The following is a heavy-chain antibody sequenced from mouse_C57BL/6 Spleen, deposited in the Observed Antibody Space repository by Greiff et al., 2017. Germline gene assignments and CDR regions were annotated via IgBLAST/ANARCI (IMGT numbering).Heavy chain of an antibody. V-gene: IGHV5-17*01. CDR2: ISSGSSTI. Sequence: EVQVVESGGGLVKPGGSLKLSCAASGFTFRDYGMHWVRQAPGKGLAWVAYISSGSSTIYYTDTVKGRLTISRDNAKNTLFLQMTSLRYEDTAMYYCARRGYSNYTPFDYWGQGTFLTVSS. CDR1: GFTFRDYG. J-gene: IGHJ2*02. CDR3: ARRGYSNYTPFDY. D-gene: IGHD2-5*01.